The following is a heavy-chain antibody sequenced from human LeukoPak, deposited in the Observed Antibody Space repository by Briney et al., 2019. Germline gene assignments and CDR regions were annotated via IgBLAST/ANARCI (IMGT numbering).Heavy chain of an antibody. Sequence: PSETLSLTCAVYGGSFSGYYWSWIRQPPGKGLEWIGEINHSGSTNYNPSLKSRVTISVDTSKNQFSLKLSSVTAADTAVYYCARHLPVYSSSWYANLRGHFDYWGQGTLVTVSS. V-gene: IGHV4-34*01. D-gene: IGHD6-13*01. CDR2: INHSGST. CDR3: ARHLPVYSSSWYANLRGHFDY. CDR1: GGSFSGYY. J-gene: IGHJ4*02.